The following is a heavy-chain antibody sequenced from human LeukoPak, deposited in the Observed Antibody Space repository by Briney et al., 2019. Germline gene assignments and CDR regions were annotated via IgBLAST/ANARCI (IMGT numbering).Heavy chain of an antibody. CDR2: IYYSGST. D-gene: IGHD3-22*01. CDR1: GGSISSYY. J-gene: IGHJ4*02. V-gene: IGHV4-59*01. Sequence: SETLSLTCSVWGGSISSYYWSWIRQPPGKGLEWIGYIYYSGSTNYNPSLKSRLTMSVDTSKNQFSLRLSSVIAADTAVYYCARYLDSTGSFDFWGQGTLVTVSS. CDR3: ARYLDSTGSFDF.